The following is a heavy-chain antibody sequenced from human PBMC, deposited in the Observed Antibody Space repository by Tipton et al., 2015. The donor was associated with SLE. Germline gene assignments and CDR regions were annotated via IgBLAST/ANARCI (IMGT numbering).Heavy chain of an antibody. V-gene: IGHV4-34*01. CDR3: ARGARGSSPDFDY. J-gene: IGHJ4*02. D-gene: IGHD6-13*01. Sequence: LRLSCTASGFTFGDYAMSWVRQAPGKGLEWIGEINHSGSTNYNPSLKSRVTISVDTSKNQFSLKLSSVTAADTAVYYCARGARGSSPDFDYWGQGTLVTVSS. CDR1: GFTFGDYA. CDR2: INHSGST.